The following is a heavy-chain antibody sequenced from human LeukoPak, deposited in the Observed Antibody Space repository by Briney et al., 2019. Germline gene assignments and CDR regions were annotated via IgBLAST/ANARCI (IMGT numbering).Heavy chain of an antibody. CDR3: AGITMIVVARSYWYFDL. D-gene: IGHD3-22*01. CDR1: GGSISSYY. Sequence: SETLSLTCTVSGGSISSYYWSWIRQPPGKGLEWIGYIYTSGSTNYNPSLKSRVTISVDTSKSQFSLKLSSVTAADTAVYYCAGITMIVVARSYWYFDLWGRGTLVTVSS. CDR2: IYTSGST. V-gene: IGHV4-4*09. J-gene: IGHJ2*01.